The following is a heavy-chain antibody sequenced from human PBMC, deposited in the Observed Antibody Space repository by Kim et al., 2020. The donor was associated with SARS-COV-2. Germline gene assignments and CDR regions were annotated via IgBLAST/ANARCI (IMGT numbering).Heavy chain of an antibody. D-gene: IGHD6-6*01. Sequence: YAQRFRGRVTMTRDTSTSTVYMELSSLRYENTAVYYCARAVPYSSSSLDYWGQGTLVTVSS. V-gene: IGHV1-46*01. CDR3: ARAVPYSSSSLDY. J-gene: IGHJ4*02.